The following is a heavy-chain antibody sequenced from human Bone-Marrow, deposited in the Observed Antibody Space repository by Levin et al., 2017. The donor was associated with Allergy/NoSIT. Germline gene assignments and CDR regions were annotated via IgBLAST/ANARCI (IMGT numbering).Heavy chain of an antibody. Sequence: SGPTLVKPTQTLTLTCTFSGFSLSTSGMRVSWIRQPPGKALEWLARIDWDDDKFYSTSLKTRLTISKDTSKNQVVLTMTNMDPVDTATYYCARMAVAGTGPYFDYWGQGTLVTVSS. CDR2: IDWDDDK. CDR1: GFSLSTSGMR. D-gene: IGHD6-19*01. V-gene: IGHV2-70*04. J-gene: IGHJ4*02. CDR3: ARMAVAGTGPYFDY.